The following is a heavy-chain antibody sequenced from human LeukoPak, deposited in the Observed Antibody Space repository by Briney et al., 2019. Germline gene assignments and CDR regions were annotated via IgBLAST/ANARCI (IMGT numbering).Heavy chain of an antibody. CDR2: IIPLFSTA. CDR3: ARGSPPPPGPGYCNSISCSHFDF. V-gene: IGHV1-69*13. J-gene: IGHJ4*02. D-gene: IGHD2-2*03. CDR1: GGTFSNYA. Sequence: SVTVSCKASGGTFSNYAFNWVRQAPGQGLEWMGGIIPLFSTADYAQKFRGRVTITADESTSTAYMELSSLRSDDTAVYYCARGSPPPPGPGYCNSISCSHFDFWGQGTLVTVSS.